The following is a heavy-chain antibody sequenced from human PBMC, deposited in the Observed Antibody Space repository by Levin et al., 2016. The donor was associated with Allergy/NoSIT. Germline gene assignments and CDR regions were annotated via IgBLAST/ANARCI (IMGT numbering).Heavy chain of an antibody. J-gene: IGHJ4*02. CDR2: IKQDGSEK. CDR1: GFTFSSYW. CDR3: ARDIRNTAMVTGPMDY. Sequence: GESLKISCAASGFTFSSYWMSWVRQAPGKGLEWVANIKQDGSEKYYVDPVKGRFTISRDNAKNSLYLQMNSLRAEDTAVYYCARDIRNTAMVTGPMDYWGQGTLVTVSS. V-gene: IGHV3-7*01. D-gene: IGHD5-18*01.